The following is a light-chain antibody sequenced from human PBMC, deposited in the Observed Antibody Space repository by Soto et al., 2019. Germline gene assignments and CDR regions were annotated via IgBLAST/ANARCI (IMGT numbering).Light chain of an antibody. Sequence: EIVLTQSPATLSLSPGERATLSCRASQSVSSYVAWYQQKPGKAPRLLIYDASNRATGIPARFSGSGSGTDFTLTISSLEPEDFAVYYCQQRSNFPLTFGGGTKVEIK. CDR1: QSVSSY. J-gene: IGKJ4*01. CDR3: QQRSNFPLT. V-gene: IGKV3-11*01. CDR2: DAS.